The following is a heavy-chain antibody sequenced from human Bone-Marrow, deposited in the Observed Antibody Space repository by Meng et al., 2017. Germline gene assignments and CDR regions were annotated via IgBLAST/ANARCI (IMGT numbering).Heavy chain of an antibody. V-gene: IGHV3-23*04. J-gene: IGHJ4*02. CDR2: ISGSGGST. CDR1: GFTFSSYA. D-gene: IGHD1-14*01. CDR3: ITNRGQSSLWLDY. Sequence: EVRLVQSGGGLVQPGGSLRRPCAASGFTFSSYAMSWVRQAPGKGLEWVSAISGSGGSTYYADSVKGRFTISRDNSKNTLYLQMNSLRAEDTAVYYCITNRGQSSLWLDYWGQGTLVTVSS.